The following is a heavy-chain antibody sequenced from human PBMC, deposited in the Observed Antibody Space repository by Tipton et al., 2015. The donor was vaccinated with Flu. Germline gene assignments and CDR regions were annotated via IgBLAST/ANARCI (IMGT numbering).Heavy chain of an antibody. CDR2: IYTSGST. V-gene: IGHV4-61*02. D-gene: IGHD6-13*01. CDR1: GGSISSDSYY. J-gene: IGHJ1*01. CDR3: ARCTSSWDPPRD. Sequence: TLSLTCTVSGGSISSDSYYWSWIRQPAGKGLEWIGRIYTSGSTNYNPSLKSRVTISLDTSKNQFSLKLSSVTAADTAVYYCARCTSSWDPPRDWGQGTLVTVSS.